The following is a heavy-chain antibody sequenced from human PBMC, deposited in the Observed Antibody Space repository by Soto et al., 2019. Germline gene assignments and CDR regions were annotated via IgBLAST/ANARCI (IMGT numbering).Heavy chain of an antibody. CDR2: FDPEDGET. V-gene: IGHV1-24*01. Sequence: ASVKVSCKVSGYTLTELSMHWVRQAPGQGLEWTGGFDPEDGETIYAQKFKGSVTMTEDTSTDTAYTELTSLRSEDTAVYYCATSLVHNSSGYLRDYWGKGTLVTVP. J-gene: IGHJ4*02. D-gene: IGHD3-22*01. CDR1: GYTLTELS. CDR3: ATSLVHNSSGYLRDY.